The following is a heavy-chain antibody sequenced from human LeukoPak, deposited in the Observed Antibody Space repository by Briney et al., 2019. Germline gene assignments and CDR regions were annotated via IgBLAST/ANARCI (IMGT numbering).Heavy chain of an antibody. CDR3: AREPLTIFGVGPFDY. CDR2: INHSGST. D-gene: IGHD3-3*01. CDR1: GGSFSGYY. J-gene: IGHJ4*02. Sequence: SETLSLTCAVYGGSFSGYYWSWIRQPPGKGLEWIGEINHSGSTNYNPSLKSRVTISVDTSKNQFSLKLSSVTAADTAVYYCAREPLTIFGVGPFDYWGQGTLVTVSS. V-gene: IGHV4-34*01.